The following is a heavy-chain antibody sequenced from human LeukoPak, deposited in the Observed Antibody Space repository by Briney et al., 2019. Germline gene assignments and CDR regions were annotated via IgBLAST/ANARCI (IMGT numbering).Heavy chain of an antibody. Sequence: ASVKVSCKASGYTFTSYGISWVRQAPGQGLEWMGWISAYNGNTNYAQKLQGRVTMTTDTSTSTAYMELRCLRSDDTAVYYCASTYCSSTSCYNYYMDVWGKGTTVTVSS. V-gene: IGHV1-18*01. CDR3: ASTYCSSTSCYNYYMDV. D-gene: IGHD2-2*02. J-gene: IGHJ6*03. CDR2: ISAYNGNT. CDR1: GYTFTSYG.